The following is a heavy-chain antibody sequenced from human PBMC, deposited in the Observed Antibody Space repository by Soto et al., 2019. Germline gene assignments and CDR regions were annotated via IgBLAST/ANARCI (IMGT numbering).Heavy chain of an antibody. J-gene: IGHJ6*01. CDR3: GRDFGSGHPEV. CDR2: IDPSDSCT. V-gene: IGHV5-10-1*01. CDR1: DEIFNTYW. Sequence: GESLKISCQSSDEIFNTYWITWVRQMPGRGLEWVGRIDPSDSCTTYNPSLKGHVILSVDKSMNTAYVQWTSLRASDTAMYFCGRDFGSGHPEVWGQGTMVTVSS. D-gene: IGHD1-26*01.